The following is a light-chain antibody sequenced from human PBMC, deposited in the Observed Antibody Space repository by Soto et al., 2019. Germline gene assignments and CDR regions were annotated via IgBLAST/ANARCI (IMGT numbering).Light chain of an antibody. CDR1: QDISNY. Sequence: DIPMTQSPSSLSASVRDRVTITCQASQDISNYLNWYQQKPGKAPKLLIYDASNLETGVPSRFSGSGSGTDFTFTISSLQPEDIATYYCQQYDNLPVTFGPGTKVDVK. V-gene: IGKV1-33*01. J-gene: IGKJ3*01. CDR3: QQYDNLPVT. CDR2: DAS.